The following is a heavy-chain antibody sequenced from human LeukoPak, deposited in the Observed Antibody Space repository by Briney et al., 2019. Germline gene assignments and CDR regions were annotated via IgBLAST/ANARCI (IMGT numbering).Heavy chain of an antibody. J-gene: IGHJ4*02. D-gene: IGHD3-3*01. V-gene: IGHV3-23*01. CDR2: LSGIGGLT. Sequence: SLRLSWAASELTFASYAMSWVSQAAGKWLEWVSALSGIGGLTYYAVSVKGRFTSYRDHSKITLYLQKSSLRAENTAVYYCAKDHAGYYDFWSLPYYFDYWRQGTLVSVCS. CDR1: ELTFASYA. CDR3: AKDHAGYYDFWSLPYYFDY.